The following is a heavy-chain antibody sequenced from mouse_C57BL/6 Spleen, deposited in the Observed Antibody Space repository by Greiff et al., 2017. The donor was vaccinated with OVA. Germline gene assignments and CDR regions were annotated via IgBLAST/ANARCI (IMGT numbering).Heavy chain of an antibody. Sequence: VQLQQSGPVLVKPGASVKMSCKASGYTFTDYYMNWVKQSHGKSLEWIGVINPYNGGTSYNQKFKGKATLTVDKSSSTAYMELNSLTSEDSAVYYCARGTGDYYAMDYWGQGTSVTVSS. J-gene: IGHJ4*01. V-gene: IGHV1-19*01. D-gene: IGHD3-3*01. CDR2: INPYNGGT. CDR3: ARGTGDYYAMDY. CDR1: GYTFTDYY.